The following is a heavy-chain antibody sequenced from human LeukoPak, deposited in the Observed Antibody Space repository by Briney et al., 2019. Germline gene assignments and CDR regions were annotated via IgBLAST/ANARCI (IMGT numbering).Heavy chain of an antibody. CDR2: IYYSGST. J-gene: IGHJ4*02. D-gene: IGHD3-3*01. CDR1: GGSISSYY. V-gene: IGHV4-59*08. CDR3: ARLRTIFGVVILYYFDC. Sequence: SETLSLSCTVSGGSISSYYWSWIRQPPGKGLEWIGYIYYSGSTNYNPSLKSRVTISVDTSKNQFSLKLSSVTAADTAVYYCARLRTIFGVVILYYFDCWGQGTLVTVSS.